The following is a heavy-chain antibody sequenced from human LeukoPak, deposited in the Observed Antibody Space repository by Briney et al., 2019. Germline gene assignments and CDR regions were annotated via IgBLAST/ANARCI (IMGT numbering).Heavy chain of an antibody. CDR2: IYHSGST. V-gene: IGHV4-38-2*01. CDR1: GYSISSGYY. D-gene: IGHD1-1*01. CDR3: ARGGGWKYYFDY. J-gene: IGHJ4*02. Sequence: SETLSLTCAVSGYSISSGYYWGWIRQPPGKGLEWIGSIYHSGSTYYNPSLKSRVTISVDTSKNQFSLKLSSVTAADTAVYYCARGGGWKYYFDYWGQGTLVTVSS.